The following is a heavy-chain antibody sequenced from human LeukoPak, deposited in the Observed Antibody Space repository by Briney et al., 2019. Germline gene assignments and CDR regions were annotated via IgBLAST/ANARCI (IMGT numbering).Heavy chain of an antibody. J-gene: IGHJ5*02. D-gene: IGHD1-26*01. CDR3: ARSAQWELRGLNRFDP. CDR1: GYTFTSYG. Sequence: ASVNVSCKASGYTFTSYGISWVRQAPGQGLEWMGWISAYNGNTNYAQKLQGRVTMTTDTSTSTAYMELRSLRSDDTAVYYCARSAQWELRGLNRFDPWGQGTLVTGSS. V-gene: IGHV1-18*01. CDR2: ISAYNGNT.